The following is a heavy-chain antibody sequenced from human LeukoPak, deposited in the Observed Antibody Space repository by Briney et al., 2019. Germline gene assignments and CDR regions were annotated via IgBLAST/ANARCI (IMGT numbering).Heavy chain of an antibody. V-gene: IGHV4-59*01. CDR2: IYYSGST. Sequence: PSETLSLTCTVSGGSISSYYWSWIRQPPGEGLEWIGYIYYSGSTNYNPSLKSRVTISVDTSKNQFSLKLSSVTAADTAVYYCARSLRYYDSSGYRHYYYMDVWGKGTTVTVSS. CDR3: ARSLRYYDSSGYRHYYYMDV. J-gene: IGHJ6*03. D-gene: IGHD3-22*01. CDR1: GGSISSYY.